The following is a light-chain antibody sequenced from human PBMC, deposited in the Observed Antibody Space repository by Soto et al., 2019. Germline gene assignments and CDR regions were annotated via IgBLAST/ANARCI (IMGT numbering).Light chain of an antibody. Sequence: QAVVTQEPSLTVSPGGTVTLTCGSSTGAVTSGHYPYWFQQKPGQAPRTLIYDTSNKHSWTPARFSGSLLGGKAALTLSGAQRVEGADYSCFILYPVFKVLGGGTNLPAL. CDR1: TGAVTSGHY. CDR2: DTS. CDR3: FILYPVFKV. J-gene: IGLJ2*01. V-gene: IGLV7-46*01.